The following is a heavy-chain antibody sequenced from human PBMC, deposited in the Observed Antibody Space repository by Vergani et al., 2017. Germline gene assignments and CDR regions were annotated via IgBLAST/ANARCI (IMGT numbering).Heavy chain of an antibody. D-gene: IGHD3-22*01. CDR1: GGSVSSGSYY. V-gene: IGHV4-61*01. J-gene: IGHJ6*03. CDR2: IYYSGST. Sequence: QVQLQESGPGLVKPSETLSLTCTVSGGSVSSGSYYWSWIRQPPGKGLEWIGYIYYSGSTNYNPSLKSRVTISVDTSKNQFSLKLSSVTAADTAVYYCARETEAYYYDSSGYYYVDYYYYMDVWGKGTTVTVSS. CDR3: ARETEAYYYDSSGYYYVDYYYYMDV.